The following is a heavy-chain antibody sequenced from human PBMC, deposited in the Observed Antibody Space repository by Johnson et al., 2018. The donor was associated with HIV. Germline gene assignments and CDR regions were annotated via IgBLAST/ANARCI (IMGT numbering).Heavy chain of an antibody. Sequence: VQLVESGGGLVQPGGSLRLSCAASGFTFTKYDMHWVRQTTGKGLQWVSVIATAGDPYYPGSVKGRFTISRENGKNSSSLQMNSLRAEDTAVYYCAKDQDKICGVVNYAFDIWGQGTMVTVSS. CDR2: IATAGDP. D-gene: IGHD3-3*01. J-gene: IGHJ3*02. CDR1: GFTFTKYD. V-gene: IGHV3-13*05. CDR3: AKDQDKICGVVNYAFDI.